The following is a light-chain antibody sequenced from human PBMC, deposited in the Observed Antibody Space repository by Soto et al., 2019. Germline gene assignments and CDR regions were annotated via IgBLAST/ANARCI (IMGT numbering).Light chain of an antibody. CDR3: LQYYDYPWT. Sequence: DIQMTQSPSSLSAPIGDKVTITCRASQGIKNNLGWYHQKPGKAPKRLIFAASTLQSGVPSRFSGSGSGTEFTLTITSLQPEDFATYYCLQYYDYPWTFGQGTNVDIK. CDR2: AAS. V-gene: IGKV1-17*01. CDR1: QGIKNN. J-gene: IGKJ1*01.